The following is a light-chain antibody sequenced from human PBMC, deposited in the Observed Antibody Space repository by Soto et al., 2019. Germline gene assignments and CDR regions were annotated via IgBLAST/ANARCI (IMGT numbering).Light chain of an antibody. V-gene: IGLV1-40*01. CDR1: SSNIGAGYD. CDR2: GNI. J-gene: IGLJ2*01. Sequence: QSVLTQPPSVSGAPGQRVTISCTGSSSNIGAGYDVHWYQQLPGTAPTLLIHGNINRPSGVPDRFSGSKSDTSASLAITGLQAEDEADYYCQSFDSSLSGVVFGGGTKLTVL. CDR3: QSFDSSLSGVV.